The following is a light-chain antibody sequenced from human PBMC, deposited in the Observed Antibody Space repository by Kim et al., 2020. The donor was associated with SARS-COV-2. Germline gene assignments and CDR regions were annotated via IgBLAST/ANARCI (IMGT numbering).Light chain of an antibody. CDR3: QKYYSIPWT. Sequence: DIVMTQSPDSLAVSLGERATINCKSSQSVFNSANNKNNLAWYQQKPGQPPKLLIYWASTRESGVPDRISGSGSGTDFTLTISSLQAEDVAVYYCQKYYSIPWTFGQGTKVDIK. J-gene: IGKJ1*01. CDR2: WAS. CDR1: QSVFNSANNKNN. V-gene: IGKV4-1*01.